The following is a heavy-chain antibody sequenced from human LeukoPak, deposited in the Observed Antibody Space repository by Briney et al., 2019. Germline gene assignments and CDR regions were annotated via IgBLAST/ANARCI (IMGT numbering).Heavy chain of an antibody. Sequence: PSETLSLTCAVYGGSFSGYYWSWIRQPPGKGLEWIGEINHSGSTNYNPSLKSRVTISVDTSKNQFSLKLSSVTAADTAVYYCARATRRHYYYGMDVWGQGTTVTVSS. J-gene: IGHJ6*02. D-gene: IGHD1/OR15-1a*01. CDR2: INHSGST. V-gene: IGHV4-34*01. CDR3: ARATRRHYYYGMDV. CDR1: GGSFSGYY.